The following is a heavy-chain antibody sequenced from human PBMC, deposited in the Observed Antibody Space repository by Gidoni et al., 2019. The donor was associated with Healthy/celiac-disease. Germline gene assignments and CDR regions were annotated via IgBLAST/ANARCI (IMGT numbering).Heavy chain of an antibody. V-gene: IGHV3-30*18. CDR1: GFTFSSYG. CDR3: AKAQRGDYYDSSGYKFYDYGMDV. Sequence: AASGFTFSSYGMHWVRQAPGKGLEWVAVISYDGSKKYYADSVKGRFTISRDNSKNTLYLQMNSLRAEDTAVYYCAKAQRGDYYDSSGYKFYDYGMDVWGQGTTVTVSS. D-gene: IGHD3-22*01. J-gene: IGHJ6*02. CDR2: ISYDGSKK.